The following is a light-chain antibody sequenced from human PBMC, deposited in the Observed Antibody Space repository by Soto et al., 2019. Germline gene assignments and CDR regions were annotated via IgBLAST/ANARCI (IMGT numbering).Light chain of an antibody. V-gene: IGKV1-5*03. CDR3: YRSLCHSLL. J-gene: IGKJ1*01. CDR1: QTISSW. CDR2: KAS. Sequence: SAYDEERDTITCRASQTISSWLAWYQQKPGKAPKLLIYKASTLKSGVPSRFSGSVSGTEFTLTISYLYGHDFAADSLYRSLCHSLLFGQGTKVDIK.